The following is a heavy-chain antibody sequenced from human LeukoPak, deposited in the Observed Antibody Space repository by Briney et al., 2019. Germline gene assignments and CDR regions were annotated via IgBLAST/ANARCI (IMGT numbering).Heavy chain of an antibody. Sequence: SETLSLTCTVSGGSFSSGGYYWSWIRQPPGKGLEWIGYIYHSGSTYYNPSLKSRVTISVDTSKNQFSLKLSSVTAADTAVYYCARDRTAEATRYYYYYGMDVWGQGTTVTVSS. V-gene: IGHV4-30-2*01. CDR2: IYHSGST. D-gene: IGHD2-2*01. J-gene: IGHJ6*02. CDR3: ARDRTAEATRYYYYYGMDV. CDR1: GGSFSSGGYY.